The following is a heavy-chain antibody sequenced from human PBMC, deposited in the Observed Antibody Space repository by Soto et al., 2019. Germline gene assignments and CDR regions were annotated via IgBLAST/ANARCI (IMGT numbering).Heavy chain of an antibody. Sequence: PSETLSLTCTVSGGSISSYYWSWIRQPPGKGLEWIGYIYYSGSTNYNPSLKSRVTISVDTSKNQFSLKLSSVTAADTAVYYCARDRGAVALFDYWGQGTLVTVSS. V-gene: IGHV4-59*01. CDR1: GGSISSYY. J-gene: IGHJ4*02. CDR3: ARDRGAVALFDY. CDR2: IYYSGST. D-gene: IGHD6-19*01.